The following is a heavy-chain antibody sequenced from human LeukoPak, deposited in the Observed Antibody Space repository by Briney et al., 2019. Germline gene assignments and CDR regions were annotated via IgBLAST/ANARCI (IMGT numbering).Heavy chain of an antibody. CDR2: ISSSSSYI. V-gene: IGHV3-21*01. Sequence: PGGSLRLSCAASGFTFSSYSMNWVRQAPGKGLEWVSSISSSSSYIYYADSVKGRFTISRDNAKNSMYLQMNSLRAEDTAVYYCARDGGGGRYRSSTSCPLAGTVYYYMDVWGKGTTVTVSS. CDR3: ARDGGGGRYRSSTSCPLAGTVYYYMDV. J-gene: IGHJ6*03. D-gene: IGHD2-2*01. CDR1: GFTFSSYS.